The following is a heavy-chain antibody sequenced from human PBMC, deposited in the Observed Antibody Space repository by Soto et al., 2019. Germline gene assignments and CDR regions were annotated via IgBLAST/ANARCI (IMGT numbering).Heavy chain of an antibody. J-gene: IGHJ4*02. CDR2: ISAYNGNT. Sequence: QVQLVQSGAEVKKPGASVKVSCKASGYTFTSYAFSWVRQAPGQGLEWMGWISAYNGNTNYAQELQGRVTMTTDTFXSTAYMELRSLRSDDTAVYYCATGWFGEFVYYFDYWGQGTLVTVSS. CDR3: ATGWFGEFVYYFDY. CDR1: GYTFTSYA. V-gene: IGHV1-18*01. D-gene: IGHD3-10*01.